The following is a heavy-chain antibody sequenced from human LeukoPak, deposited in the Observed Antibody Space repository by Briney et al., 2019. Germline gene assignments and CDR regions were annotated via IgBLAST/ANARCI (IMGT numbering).Heavy chain of an antibody. Sequence: SETLSLTCTVSGDSISSYYWNWIRQPPGKGLEWIGYIYYSGSTNYNPSLKSRVTISVDTSKNQFSLKLSSVTAADTAVYYCARSLYYYGSDSFDIWGQGTMITVSS. CDR1: GDSISSYY. V-gene: IGHV4-59*01. J-gene: IGHJ3*02. CDR3: ARSLYYYGSDSFDI. CDR2: IYYSGST. D-gene: IGHD3-10*01.